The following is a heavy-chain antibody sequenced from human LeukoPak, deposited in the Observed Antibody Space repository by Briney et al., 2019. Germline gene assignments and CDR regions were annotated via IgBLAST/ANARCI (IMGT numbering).Heavy chain of an antibody. CDR1: GGSISSGGYY. D-gene: IGHD1-26*01. CDR2: IYDSGST. V-gene: IGHV4-31*03. J-gene: IGHJ5*02. Sequence: SETLSLTCTVSGGSISSGGYYWSWTRQHPGKGLEWIGYIYDSGSTSYNPSLKSRVAISVDTSENQFSLKLNSVTAADTAVYYCARGFLRGAYSGSPSWFDPWGQGTLVTVSS. CDR3: ARGFLRGAYSGSPSWFDP.